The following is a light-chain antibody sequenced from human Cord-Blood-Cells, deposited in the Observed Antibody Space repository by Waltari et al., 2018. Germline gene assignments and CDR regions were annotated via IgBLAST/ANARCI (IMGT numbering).Light chain of an antibody. CDR2: EGS. J-gene: IGLJ2*01. CDR3: FSYAGSSVV. V-gene: IGLV2-23*01. Sequence: QSALTQPASVSGSPGQSITISCTGTSSDVGSYNLVSWYQQHPGKAPKLMIYEGSKRPSGFSNRFSGSKSGNTASLTIPGLQAEDEADYYCFSYAGSSVVFVGGTKLTVL. CDR1: SSDVGSYNL.